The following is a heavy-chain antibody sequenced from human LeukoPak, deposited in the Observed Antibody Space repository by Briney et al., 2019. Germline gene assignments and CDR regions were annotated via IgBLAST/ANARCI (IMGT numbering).Heavy chain of an antibody. Sequence: SETLSLTCTVSGCSISSYYWSWIRQPPGKGLGWIGYIYYSGSTNYNPSLKGRVTISVDTSKNQFSLKLSSVTAANTAVYYCASGGEETYYYDSSGYHLDYWGQGTLVTVSS. J-gene: IGHJ4*02. D-gene: IGHD3-22*01. CDR1: GCSISSYY. CDR3: ASGGEETYYYDSSGYHLDY. V-gene: IGHV4-59*08. CDR2: IYYSGST.